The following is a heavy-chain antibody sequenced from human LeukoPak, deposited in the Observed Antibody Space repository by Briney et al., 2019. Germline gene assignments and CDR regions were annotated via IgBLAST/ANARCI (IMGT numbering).Heavy chain of an antibody. Sequence: GGSLRLSCAASGITFSSYAMSWVRQAPGKGLEWVSSISGSGGSTYYADSVKGRFTISRENSKNTLYLQMNSLRAEDTAVYYCAREMALYYFDYWGQGTLVTVSS. D-gene: IGHD2-8*01. J-gene: IGHJ4*02. CDR2: ISGSGGST. V-gene: IGHV3-23*01. CDR3: AREMALYYFDY. CDR1: GITFSSYA.